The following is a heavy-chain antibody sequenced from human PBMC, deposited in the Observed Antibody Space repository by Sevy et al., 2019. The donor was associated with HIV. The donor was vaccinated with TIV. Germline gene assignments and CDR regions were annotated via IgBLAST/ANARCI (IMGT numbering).Heavy chain of an antibody. CDR1: GGSFSGYY. J-gene: IGHJ4*02. Sequence: SETLSLTCAFYGGSFSGYYWSWIRQPPGQGLEWIGEINHSGSTNYNPSLKSRVTISVDTSKNQFSLKLSSVTAADTAVYYCARDSSSRFDYWGQGTLVTVSS. D-gene: IGHD6-6*01. CDR2: INHSGST. V-gene: IGHV4-34*01. CDR3: ARDSSSRFDY.